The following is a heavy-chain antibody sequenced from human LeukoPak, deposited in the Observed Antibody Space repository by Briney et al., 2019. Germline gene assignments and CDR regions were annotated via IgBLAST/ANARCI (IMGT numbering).Heavy chain of an antibody. Sequence: ASVKVSCKASRGTFSSYAISWVRQAPGQGLEWMGRIIPSFGTANYAQKFQGRVTITTDESTSTAYMELSSLRSEDTAVYYCARDWLGIAAAGTGYYYYMDVWGKGTTVTVSS. V-gene: IGHV1-69*05. D-gene: IGHD6-13*01. J-gene: IGHJ6*03. CDR2: IIPSFGTA. CDR1: RGTFSSYA. CDR3: ARDWLGIAAAGTGYYYYMDV.